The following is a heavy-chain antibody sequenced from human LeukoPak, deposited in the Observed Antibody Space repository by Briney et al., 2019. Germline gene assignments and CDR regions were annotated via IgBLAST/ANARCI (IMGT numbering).Heavy chain of an antibody. CDR2: INPSGGST. V-gene: IGHV1-46*01. J-gene: IGHJ4*02. Sequence: EASVKVSCKASGYTFTSYYMHWVRQAPGQGLEWMRIINPSGGSTSYAQKFQGRVTMTRDTSTSTAYMELSSLRSEDTAVYYCARDGGTVTIDYWGQGTLVTVSS. D-gene: IGHD4-17*01. CDR1: GYTFTSYY. CDR3: ARDGGTVTIDY.